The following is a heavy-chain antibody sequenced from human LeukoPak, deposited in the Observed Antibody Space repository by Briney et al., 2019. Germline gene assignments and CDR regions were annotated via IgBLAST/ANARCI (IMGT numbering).Heavy chain of an antibody. CDR3: ARDPGIAVAGFDY. CDR1: GGSVSSGSYY. J-gene: IGHJ4*02. Sequence: PSETLSLTCTVSGGSVSSGSYYWSWIRQPPGKGLEWIGYIYYSGSTNYNPSLKSRVTISVDTSKNQFSLKLSSVTAADTAVYYCARDPGIAVAGFDYWGQGTLVTVSS. D-gene: IGHD6-19*01. CDR2: IYYSGST. V-gene: IGHV4-61*01.